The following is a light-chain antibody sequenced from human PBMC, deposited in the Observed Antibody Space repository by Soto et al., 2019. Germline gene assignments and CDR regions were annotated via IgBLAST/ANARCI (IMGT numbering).Light chain of an antibody. J-gene: IGLJ1*01. CDR2: EVT. V-gene: IGLV2-14*01. CDR1: SSDIGGYNY. Sequence: LTQPASVSGSPGQSITISCTGGSSDIGGYNYVSWFQQHPGKAPKLMIYEVTNRPSGVSNRFSGSKSGSTASLTISGLQAEDEADYYCSSYTSSKTLVFGTGTKVTVL. CDR3: SSYTSSKTLV.